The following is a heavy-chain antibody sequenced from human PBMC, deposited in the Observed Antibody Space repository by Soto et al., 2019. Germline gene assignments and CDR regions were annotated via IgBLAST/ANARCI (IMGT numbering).Heavy chain of an antibody. CDR1: GGTFSSYA. D-gene: IGHD3-9*01. V-gene: IGHV1-69*06. CDR2: IIPIFGTA. CDR3: ARGNYDILTGYYPTFDY. J-gene: IGHJ4*02. Sequence: GASVKVSCKAPGGTFSSYAISWVRQAPGQGLEWMGGIIPIFGTANYAQKFQGRVTITADKSTSTAYMELSSLRSEDTAVYYCARGNYDILTGYYPTFDYWGQGTLVTVSS.